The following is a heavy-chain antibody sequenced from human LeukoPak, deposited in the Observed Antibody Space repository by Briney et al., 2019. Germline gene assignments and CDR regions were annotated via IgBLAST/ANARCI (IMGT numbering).Heavy chain of an antibody. CDR3: AKENSGSYREFDY. J-gene: IGHJ4*02. CDR1: GGSISSYY. CDR2: IYTSGST. V-gene: IGHV4-4*07. Sequence: SETLSLTCTVSGGSISSYYWSWIRQPAGKGLEWIGRIYTSGSTNYNATLKSRVSMSVDTSKNQFSLKLSSVTAADTAVFYCAKENSGSYREFDYWGQGTLVIVSS. D-gene: IGHD1-26*01.